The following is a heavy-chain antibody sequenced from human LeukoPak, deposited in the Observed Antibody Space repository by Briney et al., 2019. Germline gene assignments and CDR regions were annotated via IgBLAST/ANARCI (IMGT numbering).Heavy chain of an antibody. J-gene: IGHJ4*02. Sequence: ASVTVSCMPSRGTFSSYALSWVRQAPRQGLEWMGGIIPIFGTAHYAQKLQGSVTITADKSPRTAYMEPSSLRSEDTAVYDYASKADVSSSRLFYLDYWGGETVVSVSS. CDR3: ASKADVSSSRLFYLDY. V-gene: IGHV1-69*06. CDR1: RGTFSSYA. CDR2: IIPIFGTA. D-gene: IGHD6-13*01.